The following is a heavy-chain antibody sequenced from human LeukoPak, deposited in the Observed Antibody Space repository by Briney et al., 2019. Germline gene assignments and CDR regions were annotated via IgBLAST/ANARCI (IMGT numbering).Heavy chain of an antibody. J-gene: IGHJ6*03. D-gene: IGHD6-19*01. CDR1: GFTFSSYS. CDR3: ARFSPGSYYYYYMDV. CDR2: ISSSSSYI. Sequence: PGGSPRLSCAASGFTFSSYSMNWVRQAPGKGLEWVSSISSSSSYIYYADSVKGRFTISRDNAKNSLYLQMNSLRAEDTAVYYCARFSPGSYYYYYMDVWGKGTTVTVSS. V-gene: IGHV3-21*01.